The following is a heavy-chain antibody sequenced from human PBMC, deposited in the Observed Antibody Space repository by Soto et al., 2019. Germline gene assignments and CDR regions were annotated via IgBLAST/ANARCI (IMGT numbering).Heavy chain of an antibody. V-gene: IGHV4-61*08. Sequence: SETLSLTCTVSGGSISSGGYYWSWIRHPPGKGLEWIGYIYYSGSTNYNPSLKSRVTISVDTSKNQFSLKLSSVTAADTAVYYCARRYGGTFDYWGQGTLVTVSS. J-gene: IGHJ4*02. CDR3: ARRYGGTFDY. CDR1: GGSISSGGYY. CDR2: IYYSGST. D-gene: IGHD2-15*01.